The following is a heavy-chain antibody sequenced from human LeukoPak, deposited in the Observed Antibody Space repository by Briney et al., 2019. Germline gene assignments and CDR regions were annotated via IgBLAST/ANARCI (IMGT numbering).Heavy chain of an antibody. CDR1: GFTFSSYA. CDR2: ISGSGGST. V-gene: IGHV3-23*01. J-gene: IGHJ4*02. Sequence: PGGSLRLSCAASGFTFSSYAMSWVRQAPGKGLKWVSAISGSGGSTYYADSVKGRFTISRDNSKNTLYLQMNSLRAEDTAVYYCAKTTEQQLASFDYWGQGTLVTVSS. D-gene: IGHD6-13*01. CDR3: AKTTEQQLASFDY.